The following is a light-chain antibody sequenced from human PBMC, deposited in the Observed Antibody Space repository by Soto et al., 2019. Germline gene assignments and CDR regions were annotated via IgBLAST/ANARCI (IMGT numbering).Light chain of an antibody. V-gene: IGKV1-5*01. CDR1: QSIDDW. CDR3: QQYYNYPAT. J-gene: IGKJ2*01. Sequence: DIQMNQSPSTLSASVGDRVTITCRASQSIDDWLAWYQQKPGKAPKLLIHDASSLESGVPSRFRGTGSGSTFTLTINSLQPDDFATYYCQQYYNYPATFGQGTQLEIK. CDR2: DAS.